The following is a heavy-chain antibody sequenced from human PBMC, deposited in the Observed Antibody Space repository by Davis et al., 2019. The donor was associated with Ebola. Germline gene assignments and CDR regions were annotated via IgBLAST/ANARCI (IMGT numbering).Heavy chain of an antibody. J-gene: IGHJ4*02. V-gene: IGHV3-74*01. Sequence: GESLKISCATSGFTFSSCWMHWVRQAPGKGLVWVSRINGDGSSTNYADSVKSRFTISRDNAKSTLYLQVNSLRAEDTAVYYCVRGGRYSYGAFDYWGQGTLVTVSS. D-gene: IGHD5-18*01. CDR3: VRGGRYSYGAFDY. CDR2: INGDGSST. CDR1: GFTFSSCW.